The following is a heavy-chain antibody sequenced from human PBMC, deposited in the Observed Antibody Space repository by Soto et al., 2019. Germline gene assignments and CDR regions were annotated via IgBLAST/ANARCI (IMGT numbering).Heavy chain of an antibody. Sequence: QVQVVQSGVEGRRPGSSVKVSCKASGDTFKNCVISWVRQAPGQGLEWMGGIIPLFGTTDFAQRFQGRLTITTDESTNTAYMELSRLRSEDTATYYCAAELGFGKLSVVWGQGTTVIVSS. V-gene: IGHV1-69*01. J-gene: IGHJ6*02. CDR2: IIPLFGTT. CDR3: AAELGFGKLSVV. CDR1: GDTFKNCV. D-gene: IGHD3-10*01.